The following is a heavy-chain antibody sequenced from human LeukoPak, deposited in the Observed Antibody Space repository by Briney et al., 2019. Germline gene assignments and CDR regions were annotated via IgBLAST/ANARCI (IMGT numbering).Heavy chain of an antibody. Sequence: ASVKVSCKASGYTFTGYYMHWVRQAPGQGLEWMGRINPNSGGTNYAQKFQGRVTITRNTSISTAYMELSSLRSEDTAVYYCATDLGYCSGGSCSDAFDIWGQGTMVTVSS. V-gene: IGHV1-2*06. J-gene: IGHJ3*02. CDR1: GYTFTGYY. CDR2: INPNSGGT. CDR3: ATDLGYCSGGSCSDAFDI. D-gene: IGHD2-15*01.